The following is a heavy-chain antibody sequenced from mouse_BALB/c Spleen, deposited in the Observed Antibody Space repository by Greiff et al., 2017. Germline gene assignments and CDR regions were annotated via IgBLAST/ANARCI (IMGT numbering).Heavy chain of an antibody. CDR1: GFTFSSFG. CDR3: ARGFITTVVAPYYYAMDY. V-gene: IGHV5-17*02. Sequence: EVQGVESGGGLVQPGGSRKLSCAASGFTFSSFGMHWVRQAPEKGLEWVAYISSGSSTIYYADTVKGRFTISRDNPKNTLFLQMTSLRSEDTAMYYCARGFITTVVAPYYYAMDYWGQGTSVTVSS. J-gene: IGHJ4*01. D-gene: IGHD1-1*01. CDR2: ISSGSSTI.